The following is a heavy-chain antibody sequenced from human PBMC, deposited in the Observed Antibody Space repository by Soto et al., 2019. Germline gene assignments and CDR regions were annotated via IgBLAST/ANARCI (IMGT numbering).Heavy chain of an antibody. CDR2: ISYDGSNK. J-gene: IGHJ4*02. D-gene: IGHD6-13*01. Sequence: QVQLVESGGGVVQPGRSLRLSCAASGFTFSSYGMHWVRQAPGKGLEWVAVISYDGSNKYYADSVKGRFTISRDNSKNTLYLQTNSLRAADTAVYYCATLLAAAGPGQFDYWGQGTLVTVSS. CDR3: ATLLAAAGPGQFDY. CDR1: GFTFSSYG. V-gene: IGHV3-30*03.